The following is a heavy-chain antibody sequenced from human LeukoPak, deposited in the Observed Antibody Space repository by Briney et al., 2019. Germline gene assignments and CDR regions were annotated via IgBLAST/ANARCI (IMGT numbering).Heavy chain of an antibody. CDR3: ARGSGSAYEGAYGMDV. CDR2: IYYTGST. J-gene: IGHJ6*02. CDR1: GGSISSSSYY. D-gene: IGHD5-12*01. Sequence: PSETLSLTCTVSGGSISSSSYYWSWIRQPPGKGLEWIGYIYYTGSTNYNPSLKSRVTISVDTSKNQFSLKLSSVTAADTAVYYCARGSGSAYEGAYGMDVWGQGTTVSVSS. V-gene: IGHV4-61*05.